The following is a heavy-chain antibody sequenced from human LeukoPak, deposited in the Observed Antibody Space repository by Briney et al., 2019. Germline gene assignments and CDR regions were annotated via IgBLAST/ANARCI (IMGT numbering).Heavy chain of an antibody. CDR2: IYHSGST. CDR3: ARLENNHDAFDI. D-gene: IGHD1/OR15-1a*01. Sequence: PSETLSLTCTVSGYSISSGYYWGWIRQPPGKGLEWIGSIYHSGSTYYNPSLKSRVTISVDTSKNQFSLKLSSVTAADTAVYYCARLENNHDAFDIWGQGTMVTVSS. J-gene: IGHJ3*02. CDR1: GYSISSGYY. V-gene: IGHV4-38-2*02.